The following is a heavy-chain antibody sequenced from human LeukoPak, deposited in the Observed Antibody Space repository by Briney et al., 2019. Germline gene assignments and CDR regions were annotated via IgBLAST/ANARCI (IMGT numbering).Heavy chain of an antibody. V-gene: IGHV1-46*01. Sequence: ASVKVSCKASGYTFTSYYMYWVRQAPRQALEWMGIINPSGGTTNYAQKFQGRVTMTRDTSTGTVYLDLSSLRSEDTAVYYCARSPSASTPYYFDYWGQGTLVTVSS. CDR2: INPSGGTT. D-gene: IGHD3-16*01. CDR3: ARSPSASTPYYFDY. J-gene: IGHJ4*02. CDR1: GYTFTSYY.